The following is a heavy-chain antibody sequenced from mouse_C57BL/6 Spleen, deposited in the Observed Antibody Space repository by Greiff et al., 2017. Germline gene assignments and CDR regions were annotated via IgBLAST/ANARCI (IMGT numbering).Heavy chain of an antibody. CDR1: GYTFTSYW. CDR2: IHPNSGST. D-gene: IGHD4-1*01. Sequence: QVQLQQPGAELVKPGASVKLSCKASGYTFTSYWMHWVQQRPGQGLEWIGMIHPNSGSTNYNEKFKSKATLTVDKSSRTAFIQLSSLTSEDSAFYYCATIWDYFDYWGQGTTLTVSS. V-gene: IGHV1-64*01. CDR3: ATIWDYFDY. J-gene: IGHJ2*01.